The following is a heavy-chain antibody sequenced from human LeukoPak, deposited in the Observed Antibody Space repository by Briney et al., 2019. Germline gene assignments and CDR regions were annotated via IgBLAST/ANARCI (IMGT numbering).Heavy chain of an antibody. J-gene: IGHJ4*02. CDR1: GYTFTDYY. Sequence: GATVNVLCKASGYTFTDYYIHWVRQAPGQGLEWMGRISPNSGGTNFAQKFQGRVTMTRDTSVSTAYMELTRLRSDDTAVYYCARDFERPDFWGQGTLVTVSS. V-gene: IGHV1-2*06. CDR2: ISPNSGGT. CDR3: ARDFERPDF.